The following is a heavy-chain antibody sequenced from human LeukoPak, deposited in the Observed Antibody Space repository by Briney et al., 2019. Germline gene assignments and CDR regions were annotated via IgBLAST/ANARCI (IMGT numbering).Heavy chain of an antibody. CDR1: GFTFSGFA. CDR3: TRDTDGSLDY. V-gene: IGHV3-33*01. Sequence: GGSLRLSCAASGFTFSGFAMHWARQAPGKGLEWVAVIWYDGSNKYYADSVKGRFTISRDDSKNTLYLQMNSLRADDTAVYYCTRDTDGSLDYWGQGILVTVAS. D-gene: IGHD1-26*01. J-gene: IGHJ4*02. CDR2: IWYDGSNK.